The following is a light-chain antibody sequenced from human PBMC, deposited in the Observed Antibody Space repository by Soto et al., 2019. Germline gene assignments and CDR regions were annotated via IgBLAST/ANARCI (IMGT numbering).Light chain of an antibody. J-gene: IGLJ3*02. CDR1: SPNIGNNY. Sequence: QSVLTQPPSVSAAPGQKVTISCSGSSPNIGNNYVSWYQQIPGTAPKLLIYDNNKRPSGIPDRFSGSKSGTSDTLGITGLQTGDEADYYCGTWDSSLSAGVFGGGTKLTVL. CDR3: GTWDSSLSAGV. CDR2: DNN. V-gene: IGLV1-51*01.